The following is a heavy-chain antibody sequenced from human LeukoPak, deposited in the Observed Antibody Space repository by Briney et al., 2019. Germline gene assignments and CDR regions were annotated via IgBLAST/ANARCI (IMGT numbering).Heavy chain of an antibody. CDR1: GFTFSSYA. D-gene: IGHD2-15*01. Sequence: GGSLRLSCAVSGFTFSSYAMSWVRQALGKGLEWVSAISGSGGSTYYADSVKGRFTISRDNSKNTLYVQMNSLRAEDTAVYYCARDIVLVVAAHFDYWGQGTLVTVSS. J-gene: IGHJ4*02. CDR3: ARDIVLVVAAHFDY. CDR2: ISGSGGST. V-gene: IGHV3-23*01.